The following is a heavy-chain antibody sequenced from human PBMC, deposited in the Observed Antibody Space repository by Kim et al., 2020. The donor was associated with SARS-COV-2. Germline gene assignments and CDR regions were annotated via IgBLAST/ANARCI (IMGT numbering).Heavy chain of an antibody. D-gene: IGHD3-10*01. CDR3: ARVGLHYYGSGSYSADY. CDR1: GGSISSGGYY. V-gene: IGHV4-31*03. J-gene: IGHJ4*02. CDR2: IYYSGST. Sequence: SETLSLTCTVSGGSISSGGYYWSWIRQHPGKGLEWIGYIYYSGSTYYNPSLKSRVTISVDTSKNQFSLKLSSVTAADTAVYYCARVGLHYYGSGSYSADYWGQGTLVTVSS.